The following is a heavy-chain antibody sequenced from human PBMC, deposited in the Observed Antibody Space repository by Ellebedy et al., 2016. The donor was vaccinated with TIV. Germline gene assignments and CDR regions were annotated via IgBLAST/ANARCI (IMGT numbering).Heavy chain of an antibody. CDR2: ISCSTTYT. CDR3: ARDYYGSGSYSSD. D-gene: IGHD3-10*01. J-gene: IGHJ4*02. Sequence: PGGSLRLSCAASGFTFSAYYISWFRQAPGEGLEWSSYISCSTTYTNYADSVKGRFTISRDNAKNSLYLRMNSLRAEDTAVYYCARDYYGSGSYSSDWGQGTLVTVSS. CDR1: GFTFSAYY. V-gene: IGHV3-11*06.